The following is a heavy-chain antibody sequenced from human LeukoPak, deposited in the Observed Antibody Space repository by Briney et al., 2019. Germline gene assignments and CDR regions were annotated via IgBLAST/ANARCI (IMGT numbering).Heavy chain of an antibody. J-gene: IGHJ4*02. V-gene: IGHV3-23*01. CDR1: GFTFSTYP. D-gene: IGHD5-18*01. CDR3: ASSRVYGYHDY. CDR2: ISGDGETT. Sequence: GGALRLSCTASGFTFSTYPMYWVRQAPRKGLKWVSAISGDGETTYYAESMKGRFTVSRDNSKDTLYLQMNSLRADDTAVYYCASSRVYGYHDYWGQGTLVTVSS.